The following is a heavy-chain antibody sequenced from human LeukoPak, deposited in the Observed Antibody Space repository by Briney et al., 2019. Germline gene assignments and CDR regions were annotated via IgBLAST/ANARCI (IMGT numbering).Heavy chain of an antibody. J-gene: IGHJ5*02. V-gene: IGHV1-18*01. D-gene: IGHD3-10*01. CDR3: ARDWLSGGYST. CDR2: ISAYNGNT. Sequence: ASVKVSCKVSGYTLTELSMHWVRQAPGQGLEWMGWISAYNGNTNYAQKLQGRVTMTTDTSTSTAYMELRSLRSDDTAVYYCARDWLSGGYSTWGQGTLVTVSS. CDR1: GYTLTELS.